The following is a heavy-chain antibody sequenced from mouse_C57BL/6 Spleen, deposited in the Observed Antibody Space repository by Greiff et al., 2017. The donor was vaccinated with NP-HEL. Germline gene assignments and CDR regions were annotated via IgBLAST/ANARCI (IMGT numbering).Heavy chain of an antibody. V-gene: IGHV5-17*01. CDR3: ARGRYYGSSYGFDY. D-gene: IGHD1-1*01. Sequence: EVKVVESGGGLVKPGGSLKLSCAASGFTFSDYGMHWVRQAPEKGLEWVAYISSGSSTIYYADTVKGRFTISSDNAKNSLFLQMTSLRSEDTAMYHCARGRYYGSSYGFDYWGQGTTLTVSS. J-gene: IGHJ2*01. CDR2: ISSGSSTI. CDR1: GFTFSDYG.